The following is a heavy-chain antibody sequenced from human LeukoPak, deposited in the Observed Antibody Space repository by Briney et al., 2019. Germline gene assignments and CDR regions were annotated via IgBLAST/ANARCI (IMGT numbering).Heavy chain of an antibody. D-gene: IGHD6-6*01. Sequence: GGSLRLSCAASGFTFSSYSMNWVRQAPGKGLEWVSSISSSSSYIYYADSVKGRFTISRDNAKNSLYLQMNSLRAEDTAVYYCARAWDTAAPYYFDYWGQGTLVTVSS. V-gene: IGHV3-21*01. CDR1: GFTFSSYS. CDR2: ISSSSSYI. J-gene: IGHJ4*02. CDR3: ARAWDTAAPYYFDY.